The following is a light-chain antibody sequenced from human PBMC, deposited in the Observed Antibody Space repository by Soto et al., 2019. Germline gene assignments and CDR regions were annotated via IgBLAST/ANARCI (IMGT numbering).Light chain of an antibody. Sequence: DIQMTQSPSTLSGYVGDRVTITCRASQSISSWLAWYQQKPGKAPKLLIHDASSLESGVPSRFSGSGSGTEFTLTISSLQPDDFATYYCQQYNSYLTFGQGTKVDIK. J-gene: IGKJ1*01. CDR2: DAS. CDR1: QSISSW. CDR3: QQYNSYLT. V-gene: IGKV1-5*01.